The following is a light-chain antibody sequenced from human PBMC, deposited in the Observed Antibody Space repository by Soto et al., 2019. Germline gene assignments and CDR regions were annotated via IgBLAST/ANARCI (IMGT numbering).Light chain of an antibody. CDR3: CSYAGTSNYV. CDR1: SSDVGGYNY. V-gene: IGLV2-11*01. J-gene: IGLJ1*01. Sequence: QSVLAQPRSVSGSPGQSVTISCTGTSSDVGGYNYVSWYQQHPGKAPKLMIYDVTKRPSGVPDRFSGSKSGNTASLTISGLQAEDEADYYCCSYAGTSNYVFGTGTKVTVL. CDR2: DVT.